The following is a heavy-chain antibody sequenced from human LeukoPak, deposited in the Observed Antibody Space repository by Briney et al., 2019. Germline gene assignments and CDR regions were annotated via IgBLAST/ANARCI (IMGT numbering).Heavy chain of an antibody. D-gene: IGHD3-10*01. CDR2: IANDGRDK. J-gene: IGHJ3*02. Sequence: GSLRLSCAATGFSFSSFGMYWVRQAPGKGPEWVAVIANDGRDKYQADSVKGRFTISRDNSKNTLYLQMNSLRAEDTAVYYCASPMTLVVRGVAGIDAFDIWGQGTMVTVSS. CDR3: ASPMTLVVRGVAGIDAFDI. CDR1: GFSFSSFG. V-gene: IGHV3-30*03.